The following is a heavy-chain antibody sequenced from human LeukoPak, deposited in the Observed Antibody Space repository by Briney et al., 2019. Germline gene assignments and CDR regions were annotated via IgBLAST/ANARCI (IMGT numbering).Heavy chain of an antibody. Sequence: QPGGSLRLSCAASGFTFSSYAMSWVRQAPGKGLAWVSAISGSGGSTYYADSVKGRFTISRDNSKNTLYLQMNSLRAEDTAVYYCAKDPLRDLRYVDTAMDHYFDYWGQGTLVTVSS. J-gene: IGHJ4*02. D-gene: IGHD5-18*01. CDR2: ISGSGGST. V-gene: IGHV3-23*01. CDR3: AKDPLRDLRYVDTAMDHYFDY. CDR1: GFTFSSYA.